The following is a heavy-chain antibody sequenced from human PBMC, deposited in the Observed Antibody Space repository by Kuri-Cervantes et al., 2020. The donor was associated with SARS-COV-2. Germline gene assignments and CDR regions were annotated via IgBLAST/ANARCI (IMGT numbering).Heavy chain of an antibody. V-gene: IGHV3-23*01. CDR3: ASGYSIDY. CDR1: GFTFSSYA. Sequence: GESLKISCAASGFTFSSYAMSWVRQAPGKGLEWVSAISGSGGSTYYADSVKGRFTISRDNSKNTLYLQVNSLRAEDTAVYYCASGYSIDYWGQGTLVTVSS. CDR2: ISGSGGST. J-gene: IGHJ4*02. D-gene: IGHD3-22*01.